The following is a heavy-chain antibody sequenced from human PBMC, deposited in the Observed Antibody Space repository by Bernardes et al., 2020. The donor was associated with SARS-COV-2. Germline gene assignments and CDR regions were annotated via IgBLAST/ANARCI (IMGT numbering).Heavy chain of an antibody. CDR2: IYYSGST. CDR1: GGSISSSSYY. CDR3: ASGYCSSTSCYERNL. Sequence: SETLSLTCTVSGGSISSSSYYWGWIRQPPGKGLEWIGSIYYSGSTYYNPSLKSRVTTSVDTSKNQFSLKLSSVTAADTAVYYCASGYCSSTSCYERNLWGQGTLVTVSS. J-gene: IGHJ5*02. V-gene: IGHV4-39*07. D-gene: IGHD2-2*03.